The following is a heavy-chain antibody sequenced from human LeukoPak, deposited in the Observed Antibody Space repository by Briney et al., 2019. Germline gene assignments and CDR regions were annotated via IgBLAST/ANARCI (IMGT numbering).Heavy chain of an antibody. V-gene: IGHV4-34*01. CDR2: INQSGST. J-gene: IGHJ5*02. Sequence: PSETLSLTCAVYGGFFSGYYWSWIRQPPGGWREWIGEINQSGSTNYNPSRKSRVTISVDTSKNQFSMKLSSVPAADTAVYYCARGLLSYGGNPRGWFDPWGQGTLVTVSS. D-gene: IGHD4-23*01. CDR3: ARGLLSYGGNPRGWFDP. CDR1: GGFFSGYY.